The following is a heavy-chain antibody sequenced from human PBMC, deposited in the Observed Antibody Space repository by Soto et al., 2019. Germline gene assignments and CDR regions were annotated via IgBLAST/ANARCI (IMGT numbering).Heavy chain of an antibody. J-gene: IGHJ6*02. CDR2: SSAAGDP. Sequence: EVQLVESGGGLVQPGRSLRLSCEASGFTFRNYDMHWVRQGTGKGLEWVSGSSAAGDPDYADSVEGRFTISRDNAQNSCFLQMNSLRVGDTAVYYCARTDRDFYGLDVWGQGTTVIVSS. CDR1: GFTFRNYD. V-gene: IGHV3-13*05. CDR3: ARTDRDFYGLDV.